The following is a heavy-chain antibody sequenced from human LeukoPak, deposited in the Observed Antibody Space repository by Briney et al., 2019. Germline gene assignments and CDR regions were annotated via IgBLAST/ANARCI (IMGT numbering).Heavy chain of an antibody. D-gene: IGHD3-10*01. CDR2: IFWDDDK. Sequence: SGPTLVNPTRTLTLNCIFSGFSLSTSGVGVAWIRQPPGKALEWLAVIFWDDDKRYRPSLKSRLTITKDTSENQVVLTMTNMDPVDTATYYCARPYYYGSGYYASAFDIWGQGTMVTVSS. V-gene: IGHV2-5*02. CDR1: GFSLSTSGVG. CDR3: ARPYYYGSGYYASAFDI. J-gene: IGHJ3*02.